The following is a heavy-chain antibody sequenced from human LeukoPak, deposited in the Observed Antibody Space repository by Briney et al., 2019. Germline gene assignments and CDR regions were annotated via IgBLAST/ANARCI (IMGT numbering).Heavy chain of an antibody. CDR3: AKGAGGFSYYNWFDP. D-gene: IGHD5-18*01. V-gene: IGHV4-34*01. CDR2: INHSGST. CDR1: GGSFSGYY. Sequence: PSETLSLTCAVYGGSFSGYYWSWIRQPPGKGLEWIGEINHSGSTNYNPSLKSRVTISVDTSKNQFSLKLSSVTAADTAIYYCAKGAGGFSYYNWFDPWGQGTLVVVSS. J-gene: IGHJ5*02.